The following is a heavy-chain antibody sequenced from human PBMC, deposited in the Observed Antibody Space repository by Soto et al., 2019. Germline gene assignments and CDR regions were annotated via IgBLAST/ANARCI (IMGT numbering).Heavy chain of an antibody. D-gene: IGHD6-13*01. V-gene: IGHV3-33*01. CDR1: GFTFSSYG. J-gene: IGHJ5*02. CDR2: IWYDGSNK. CDR3: ARDTPSSWYGAANWFAP. Sequence: QVQLVESGGGVVQPGRSLRLSCAASGFTFSSYGMHWVRQAPGKGLEWVAVIWYDGSNKYYADSVKGRFTISRDNSKNRLDVQMNSRRAEDTAVYYCARDTPSSWYGAANWFAPWGQGTLVTVSS.